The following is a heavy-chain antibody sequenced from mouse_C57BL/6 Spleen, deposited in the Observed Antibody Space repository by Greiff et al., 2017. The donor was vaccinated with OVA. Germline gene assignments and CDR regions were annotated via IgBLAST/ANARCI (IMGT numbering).Heavy chain of an antibody. Sequence: EVQLQQSGPELVKPGASVKISCKASGYSFTGYYMNWVKQSPEKSLEWIGEINPSTGGTTYNQKFKAKATLTVDKSSSTAYMQLKSLTSEDSAVYYCARSGELYFDYWGQGTTLTVSS. J-gene: IGHJ2*01. CDR1: GYSFTGYY. CDR2: INPSTGGT. D-gene: IGHD3-2*02. V-gene: IGHV1-42*01. CDR3: ARSGELYFDY.